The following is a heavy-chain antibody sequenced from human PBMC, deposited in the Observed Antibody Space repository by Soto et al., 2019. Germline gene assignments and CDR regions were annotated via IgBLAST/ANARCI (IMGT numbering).Heavy chain of an antibody. V-gene: IGHV1-58*02. J-gene: IGHJ4*02. CDR2: IVVGSGNT. CDR3: AAAEYCSGGSCYHYFDY. Sequence: QMQLVQSGPEVKKPGTSVKVSCKASGFTFTSSAMQWVRQARGQRLEWIGWIVVGSGNTKYAQKFQERVTITRDMSTSTAYMELSSLRSEDTAVYYCAAAEYCSGGSCYHYFDYWGQGTLVTVSS. D-gene: IGHD2-15*01. CDR1: GFTFTSSA.